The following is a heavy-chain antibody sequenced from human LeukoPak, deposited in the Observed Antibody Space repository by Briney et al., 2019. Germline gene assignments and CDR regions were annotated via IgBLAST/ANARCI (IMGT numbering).Heavy chain of an antibody. CDR2: ISYDGSNK. CDR3: ARSPGILGTNDFDY. D-gene: IGHD1-26*01. CDR1: AFTSSSYA. J-gene: IGHJ4*02. V-gene: IGHV3-30*04. Sequence: GRSLRLPSAAAAFTSSSYATHWFRQAPAKGLQWVAVISYDGSNKTYADSAKSGRIISGDNSKNKPYQQINSLIAEDTTAYYYARSPGILGTNDFDYWGQGTLVTVSS.